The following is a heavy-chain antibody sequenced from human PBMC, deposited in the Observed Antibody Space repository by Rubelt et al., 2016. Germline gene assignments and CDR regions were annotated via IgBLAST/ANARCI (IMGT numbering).Heavy chain of an antibody. CDR1: GFSLSTSGVG. Sequence: QITLKESGPTLVKPTQTLTLTCTFSGFSLSTSGVGVGWIRQPPGKALEWLALIYWNDDKRYSPSLKSRLTITKDTSKNQVVLTMTNMYPVDTATYYCARIIRDEYYDFWSGSLYWYFDLWGRGTLVTVSS. J-gene: IGHJ2*01. D-gene: IGHD3-3*01. CDR3: ARIIRDEYYDFWSGSLYWYFDL. V-gene: IGHV2-5*01. CDR2: IYWNDDK.